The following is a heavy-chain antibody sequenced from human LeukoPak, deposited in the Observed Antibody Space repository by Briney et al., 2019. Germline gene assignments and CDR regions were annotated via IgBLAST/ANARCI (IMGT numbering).Heavy chain of an antibody. CDR3: ARGRGRNPSGYYYYMDV. J-gene: IGHJ6*04. Sequence: GGSLRLSCAASGFTFRTYWMSWVRQAPGKGLEWVSSISGSGSSTYYADSVKGRFTISRDNSKNTLYLQMNSLRAEDTAVYYCARGRGRNPSGYYYYMDVWGKGTTVTISS. V-gene: IGHV3-23*01. CDR1: GFTFRTYW. D-gene: IGHD3-16*01. CDR2: ISGSGSST.